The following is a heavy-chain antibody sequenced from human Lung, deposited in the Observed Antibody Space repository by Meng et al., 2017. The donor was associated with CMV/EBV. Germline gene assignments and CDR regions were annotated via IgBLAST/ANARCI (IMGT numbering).Heavy chain of an antibody. V-gene: IGHV3-49*04. D-gene: IGHD3-22*01. CDR2: IRSTPYGGTT. CDR1: GFTFRDYS. Sequence: GGSLRLSCTTSGFTFRDYSLGWVRQAPGKGLEWVGFIRSTPYGGTTEYAASVKGRFSISRDDSESIAYLQMNSLKTEDTAVYYCTRELQVYFYHNSGYYHPPGYWGQGTLVTFSS. CDR3: TRELQVYFYHNSGYYHPPGY. J-gene: IGHJ4*02.